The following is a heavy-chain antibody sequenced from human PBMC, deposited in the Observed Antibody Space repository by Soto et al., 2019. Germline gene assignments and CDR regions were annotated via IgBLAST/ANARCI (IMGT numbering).Heavy chain of an antibody. CDR1: GGSISSGGYY. V-gene: IGHV4-31*03. D-gene: IGHD3-3*01. Sequence: SETLSLTCTVSGGSISSGGYYWSWIRQHPGKGLEWIGYIYYSGSTYYNPSLKSRVTISVDTSKNQFSLKLSSVTAADTAVYYCARFITISEDWFDPWGQGTLVTVSS. CDR2: IYYSGST. CDR3: ARFITISEDWFDP. J-gene: IGHJ5*02.